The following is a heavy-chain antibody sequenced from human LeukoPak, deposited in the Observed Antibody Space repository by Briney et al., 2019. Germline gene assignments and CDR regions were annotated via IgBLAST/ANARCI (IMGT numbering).Heavy chain of an antibody. J-gene: IGHJ5*02. CDR2: IYYSGST. Sequence: SQTLSLTCTVSGGSISSGGYYWSWIRQHPGKGLEWIGYIYYSGSTYYNPSLKSRVTISVNTSKNQFSLKLSSVTAADTAVYYCAREEILTGFNWFAPWGQGTLVTVSS. CDR3: AREEILTGFNWFAP. V-gene: IGHV4-31*03. D-gene: IGHD3-9*01. CDR1: GGSISSGGYY.